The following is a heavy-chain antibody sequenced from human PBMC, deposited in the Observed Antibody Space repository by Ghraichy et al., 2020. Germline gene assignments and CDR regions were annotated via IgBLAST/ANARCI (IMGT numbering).Heavy chain of an antibody. CDR3: AKRNGRISPVWYFDY. D-gene: IGHD3-16*01. CDR2: ISGSGDNT. J-gene: IGHJ4*02. CDR1: GFTFTTYA. V-gene: IGHV3-23*01. Sequence: GGSLRLSCAASGFTFTTYAMSWVRQAPGKGLEWVSAISGSGDNTFYADSVKGRFTISRDNSKNTLYLQVNSLRAEDTAVYYCAKRNGRISPVWYFDYWGQGTLVTVSS.